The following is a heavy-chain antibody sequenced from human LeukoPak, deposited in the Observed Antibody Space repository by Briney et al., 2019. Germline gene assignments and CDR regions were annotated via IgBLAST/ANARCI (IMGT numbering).Heavy chain of an antibody. D-gene: IGHD1-14*01. Sequence: SETLSLTCTVSDGSISSSSSFWGWIRQPPGKGLEWIGSIDYSGSTYYNPSLKSRLTISADTSKNQFSLRLTSVTTADTAVYYCAGITGGYYGMDVWGQGTTVTVSS. J-gene: IGHJ6*02. CDR2: IDYSGST. CDR1: DGSISSSSSF. CDR3: AGITGGYYGMDV. V-gene: IGHV4-39*01.